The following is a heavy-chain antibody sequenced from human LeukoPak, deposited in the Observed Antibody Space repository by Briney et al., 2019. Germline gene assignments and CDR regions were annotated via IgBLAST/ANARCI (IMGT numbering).Heavy chain of an antibody. V-gene: IGHV3-7*01. J-gene: IGHJ4*02. CDR3: ARDGKRLNFDY. Sequence: GGSLRLSCAASGFTFSSYWMSWVRQAPGKGLGWVANIKQDGSEKYYVDSVKGRFTISRDNAKNSLYLQMNSLRAEDTAVYYCARDGKRLNFDYWGQGTLVTVSS. CDR1: GFTFSSYW. CDR2: IKQDGSEK. D-gene: IGHD4-23*01.